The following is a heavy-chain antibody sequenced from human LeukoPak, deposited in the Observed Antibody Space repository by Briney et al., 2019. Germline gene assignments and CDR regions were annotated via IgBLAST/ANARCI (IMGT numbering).Heavy chain of an antibody. CDR3: ARDRGGYYDY. J-gene: IGHJ4*02. V-gene: IGHV3-30-3*01. Sequence: PGGSLRLSCGASGFTLSNYAMHWVRQPPGKGLEWLAVITFDGTNTYYADSVKGRLPISRDTSNSALHLQMDSLRVEDTALYYCARDRGGYYDYWGQGTLVSVSA. CDR1: GFTLSNYA. CDR2: ITFDGTNT. D-gene: IGHD2-2*03.